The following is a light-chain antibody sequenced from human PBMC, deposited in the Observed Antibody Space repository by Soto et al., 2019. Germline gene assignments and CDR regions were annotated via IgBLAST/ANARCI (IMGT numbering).Light chain of an antibody. CDR1: QSLSTTD. Sequence: ELVLTPSTDTLSLSPGQRATLSCRASQSLSTTDLVWYQQKSGQPPRLVIHGTFSTASGLPARFSGSGSETDFTLTSSRLEPEDSAVYYCQQYGSLPYTFGRGTRLE. V-gene: IGKV3-20*01. CDR2: GTF. J-gene: IGKJ5*01. CDR3: QQYGSLPYT.